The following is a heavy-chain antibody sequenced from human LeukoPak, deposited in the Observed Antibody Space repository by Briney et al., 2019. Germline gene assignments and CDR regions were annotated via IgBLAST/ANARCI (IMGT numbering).Heavy chain of an antibody. CDR2: INSDGSSK. J-gene: IGHJ4*02. CDR3: ARDRIGDSVIYFDS. CDR1: GFSFSDYW. Sequence: GGSLRLSCAASGFSFSDYWMYWVRQAPGKGLVWVSRINSDGSSKNYADSVKGRFTISRDNAKNTHYLQMNSLRAEDTAVYYCARDRIGDSVIYFDSWGQGTPVTVSS. D-gene: IGHD4-17*01. V-gene: IGHV3-74*01.